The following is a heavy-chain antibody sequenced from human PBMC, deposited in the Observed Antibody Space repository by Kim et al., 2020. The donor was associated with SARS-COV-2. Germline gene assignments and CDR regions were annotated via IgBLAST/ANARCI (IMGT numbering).Heavy chain of an antibody. CDR1: GGSISKYF. Sequence: SETLSLTCTVSGGSISKYFWKWIRQPPGKGPEWIGSIYYSGNTNYNPSLKSRVTMSVDTSKNQFSLKLHSVTAADTAVYYCAGAPNWNYFDYWGQGTLVT. D-gene: IGHD1-20*01. J-gene: IGHJ4*02. CDR3: AGAPNWNYFDY. CDR2: IYYSGNT. V-gene: IGHV4-59*08.